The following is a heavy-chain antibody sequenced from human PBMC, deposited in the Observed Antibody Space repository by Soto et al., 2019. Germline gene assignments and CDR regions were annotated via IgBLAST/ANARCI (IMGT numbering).Heavy chain of an antibody. D-gene: IGHD3-16*01. J-gene: IGHJ4*02. CDR3: ARDSDLGSFDY. Sequence: SETLSLTCTVSGGSISSYYWSWIRQPPGKGLEWIGYIYYSGSTNYNPSLKSRVTISVDTSKNQFSLKLSSVTAADTAVYYCARDSDLGSFDYWRQGTLVTVSS. V-gene: IGHV4-59*01. CDR1: GGSISSYY. CDR2: IYYSGST.